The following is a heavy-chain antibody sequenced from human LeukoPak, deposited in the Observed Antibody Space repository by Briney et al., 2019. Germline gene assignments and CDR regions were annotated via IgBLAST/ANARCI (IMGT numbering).Heavy chain of an antibody. CDR3: ARDWGIFWGVPFVSPFDY. D-gene: IGHD3-16*01. CDR2: IYHTGGT. V-gene: IGHV4-59*12. J-gene: IGHJ4*02. CDR1: GGSITNYY. Sequence: SETLSLTCTVSGGSITNYYWAWIRQPPGKGLEWIANIYHTGGTKYNPSLRSRVTISVDPSKNQFSLKLSSVTAADTAVYYCARDWGIFWGVPFVSPFDYWGQGTLVTVSS.